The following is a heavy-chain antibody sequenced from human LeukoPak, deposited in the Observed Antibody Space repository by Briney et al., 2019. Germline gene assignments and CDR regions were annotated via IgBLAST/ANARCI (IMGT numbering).Heavy chain of an antibody. Sequence: GGSLRLSFAASGFTFSSYSMNWVRQAPGKGLEWVSAISSSGSYTYYADSVKGRFTISRDNAKNSLYLQMNSLRAEDTAVYYCARDASLTTTVTRVDYWGQGTLVTVSS. CDR2: ISSSGSYT. CDR3: ARDASLTTTVTRVDY. D-gene: IGHD4-17*01. CDR1: GFTFSSYS. J-gene: IGHJ4*02. V-gene: IGHV3-21*01.